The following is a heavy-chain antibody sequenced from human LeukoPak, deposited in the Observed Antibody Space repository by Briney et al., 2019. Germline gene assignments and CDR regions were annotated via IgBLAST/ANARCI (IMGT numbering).Heavy chain of an antibody. J-gene: IGHJ5*02. Sequence: GGSLRLSCAASGFTFKLYAMNWVRQAPGKGPEWVSAIDRTGDNTSYADSVRGRFTISRDNSKTTLYLQMNSLRAEDTAMYYCAGDRGPYVGMANNWFDPWGQGTLVTVSS. CDR2: IDRTGDNT. CDR1: GFTFKLYA. CDR3: AGDRGPYVGMANNWFDP. D-gene: IGHD3-16*01. V-gene: IGHV3-23*01.